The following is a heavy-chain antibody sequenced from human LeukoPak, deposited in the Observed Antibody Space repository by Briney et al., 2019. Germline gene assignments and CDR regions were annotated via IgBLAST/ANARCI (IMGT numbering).Heavy chain of an antibody. Sequence: GGSLRLSCAASGFTFSSYAMHWVRQAPGKGLEGVAVISYDGSNKYYADSVKGRFTISRDNSKNTLYLQMNSRRAEDTAVYYCARVGDYYDSSGYYKSWGQGTLVTVSS. J-gene: IGHJ4*02. CDR1: GFTFSSYA. V-gene: IGHV3-30-3*01. CDR3: ARVGDYYDSSGYYKS. CDR2: ISYDGSNK. D-gene: IGHD3-22*01.